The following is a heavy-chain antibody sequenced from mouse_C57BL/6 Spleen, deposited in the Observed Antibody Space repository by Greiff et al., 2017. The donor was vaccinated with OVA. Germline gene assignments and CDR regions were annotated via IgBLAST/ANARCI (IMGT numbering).Heavy chain of an antibody. V-gene: IGHV1-80*01. CDR1: GYAFSSYW. CDR3: ARSRYYDYEGDWFAY. D-gene: IGHD2-4*01. CDR2: IYPGDGDT. Sequence: VHLVESGAELVKPGASVKISCKASGYAFSSYWMNWVKQRPGKGLEWIGQIYPGDGDTNYNGKFKGKATLTADKYSSTAYMQLSSLTSEDSAVYFCARSRYYDYEGDWFAYWGQGTLVTVSA. J-gene: IGHJ3*01.